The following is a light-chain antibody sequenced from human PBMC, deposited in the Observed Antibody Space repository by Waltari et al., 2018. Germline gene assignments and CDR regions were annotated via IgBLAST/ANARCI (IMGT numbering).Light chain of an antibody. Sequence: QMTQSPSSLSASVGDRVTITCQTSQDVNNFLNWYQNKPGKAPKLLIYDATNVETGVPSRFSGSGFGTEFTFTIASLQPEDVATYYCQQYDNIFVTFGPGTKV. CDR3: QQYDNIFVT. V-gene: IGKV1-33*01. CDR1: QDVNNF. J-gene: IGKJ3*01. CDR2: DAT.